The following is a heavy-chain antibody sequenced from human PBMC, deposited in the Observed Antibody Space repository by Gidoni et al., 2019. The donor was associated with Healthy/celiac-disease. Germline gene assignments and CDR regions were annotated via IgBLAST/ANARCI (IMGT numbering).Heavy chain of an antibody. Sequence: QVQLQESGPGLVKPSETLSLPCTFSGGSISSYYWSWIRQPPGKGLEWIGYIYYSGSTNYNPSLKSRVTISVDTSKNQFSLKLSSVTAADTAVYYCASGGPNYYYYGMDVWGQGTTVTVSS. V-gene: IGHV4-59*01. J-gene: IGHJ6*02. CDR2: IYYSGST. CDR1: GGSISSYY. CDR3: ASGGPNYYYYGMDV. D-gene: IGHD3-16*01.